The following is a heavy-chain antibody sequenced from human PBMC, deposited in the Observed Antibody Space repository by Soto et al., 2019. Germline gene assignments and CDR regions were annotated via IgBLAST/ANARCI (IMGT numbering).Heavy chain of an antibody. V-gene: IGHV3-23*01. Sequence: LRLSCAASGFTFSNFAMSWVRQAPGKGLEWVSSISASGDSTYYADSVKGRFTISRDNSKNSLYLHMNSLRAEDTAIYYCATLKAGYCSGGSCDPEYYGMDIWGQGTTVTVSS. J-gene: IGHJ6*02. D-gene: IGHD2-15*01. CDR1: GFTFSNFA. CDR3: ATLKAGYCSGGSCDPEYYGMDI. CDR2: ISASGDST.